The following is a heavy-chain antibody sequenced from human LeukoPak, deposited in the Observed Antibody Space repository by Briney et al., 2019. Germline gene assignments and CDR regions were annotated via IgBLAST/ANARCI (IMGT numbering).Heavy chain of an antibody. V-gene: IGHV4-39*01. J-gene: IGHJ4*02. D-gene: IGHD3-10*01. CDR2: IYYSGST. CDR3: ARHYGSGTYFGY. CDR1: GGSISGSSYY. Sequence: SETLSLTCTVSGGSISGSSYYWGWIRQSPVKGLEWIGSIYYSGSTYHDPSLKSRVTISVDTSRNQFSLKLSSVTAADTALYYCARHYGSGTYFGYWGQGTLVTVSS.